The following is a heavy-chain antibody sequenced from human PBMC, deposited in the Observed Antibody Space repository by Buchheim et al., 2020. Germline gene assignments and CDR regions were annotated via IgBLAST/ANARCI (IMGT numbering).Heavy chain of an antibody. CDR1: GFTFSGYE. CDR2: ISGGGTE. J-gene: IGHJ4*02. Sequence: DVQLLESGGGLVQPGGSLRLSCLASGFTFSGYEFSWVRQAPGKGLEWVSSISGGGTEYYGDSVKGRFTISRDDSINTLYLQMNSLRAEDTAVYYCAKDLVASSSWYGGVDYWGQGTL. CDR3: AKDLVASSSWYGGVDY. V-gene: IGHV3-23*01. D-gene: IGHD6-13*01.